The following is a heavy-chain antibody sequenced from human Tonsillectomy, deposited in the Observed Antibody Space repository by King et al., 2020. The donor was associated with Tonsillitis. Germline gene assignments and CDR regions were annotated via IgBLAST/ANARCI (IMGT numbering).Heavy chain of an antibody. CDR3: GRDLDGVANY. Sequence: VQLVESGGGLVQPGGSLRLSCSASGFTFSSYEMNWVRQAPGKGLEWVSYITRCGTTISYAYSVKGRFTISRDNAKNSLYLQMNSLRAEDTVGYYCGRDLDGVANYWGQGILVTVSS. CDR1: GFTFSSYE. D-gene: IGHD2-15*01. V-gene: IGHV3-48*03. J-gene: IGHJ4*02. CDR2: ITRCGTTI.